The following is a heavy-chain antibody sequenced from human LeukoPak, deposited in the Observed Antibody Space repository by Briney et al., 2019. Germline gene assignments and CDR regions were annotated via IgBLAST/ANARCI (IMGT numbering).Heavy chain of an antibody. D-gene: IGHD3-10*01. Sequence: GGSLRLSCAASGFTFSSYEMNWVRQAPGKGLEWVSYISSSDSTIYYADSVKGRFTISRDSAKNSLYLQMNSLRAEDTAVYYCARDYYYYDSGSYYTNIANWGQGTLVTVSA. CDR1: GFTFSSYE. V-gene: IGHV3-48*03. CDR2: ISSSDSTI. J-gene: IGHJ4*02. CDR3: ARDYYYYDSGSYYTNIAN.